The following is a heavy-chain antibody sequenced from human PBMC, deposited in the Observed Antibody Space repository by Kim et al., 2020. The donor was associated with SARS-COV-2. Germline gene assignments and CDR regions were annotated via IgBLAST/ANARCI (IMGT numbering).Heavy chain of an antibody. D-gene: IGHD6-19*01. J-gene: IGHJ4*01. CDR3: TTDSAGYSSGIDY. CDR1: GFTFTNAW. V-gene: IGHV3-15*01. CDR2: IRSNRFGGTT. Sequence: GGSLRLSCTASGFTFTNAWMGWVRQAPVKGLEWVGLIRSNRFGGTTDYAALVRGSFIISRDESKNTVYLNMNSLKTEDTGLCYCTTDSAGYSSGIDYWG.